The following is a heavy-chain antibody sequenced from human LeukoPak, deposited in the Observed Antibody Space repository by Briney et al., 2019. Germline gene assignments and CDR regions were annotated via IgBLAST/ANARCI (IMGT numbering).Heavy chain of an antibody. Sequence: GGSLRLSCAAAGFTFSSYAMSWVRQAPGKGLEWVSAISGSGGSTYYADSVKGRFTISRDNSKNTLYLQMNSLRAEDTAVYYCAKEYGRFGDSRIADDDYWGQGTLVTVSS. V-gene: IGHV3-23*01. CDR2: ISGSGGST. CDR1: GFTFSSYA. J-gene: IGHJ4*02. CDR3: AKEYGRFGDSRIADDDY. D-gene: IGHD3-10*01.